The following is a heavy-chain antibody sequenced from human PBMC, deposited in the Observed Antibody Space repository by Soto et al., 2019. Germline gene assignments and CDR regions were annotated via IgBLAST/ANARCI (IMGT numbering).Heavy chain of an antibody. CDR1: GFTFSSYA. CDR3: ARDQAAGGTISRYFQD. V-gene: IGHV3-23*01. CDR2: ISGGGSTT. Sequence: VQLLESGGGLVQPEGSLRLSCEASGFTFSSYAMSWVRQAPGKGLEWVSGISGGGSTTYYADSVKGRFTISRDNSKNTLYLQVNSVGAEDTAVYYCARDQAAGGTISRYFQDWGQGTLVTVSS. J-gene: IGHJ1*01. D-gene: IGHD6-13*01.